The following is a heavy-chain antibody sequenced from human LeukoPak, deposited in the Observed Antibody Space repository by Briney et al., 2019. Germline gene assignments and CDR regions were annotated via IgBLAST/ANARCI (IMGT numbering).Heavy chain of an antibody. V-gene: IGHV1-69*13. D-gene: IGHD6-19*01. CDR2: IIPIFGTA. J-gene: IGHJ6*03. Sequence: GASVKVSCKASGGTFSSYAISWVRQAPGQGLEWMGGIIPIFGTANYAQKFQGRVTITADESTSTAYMELSSLRSEDTAVYYCARVQKRYSSGWYDPQSGTYYYYMDVWGKGTTVTISS. CDR3: ARVQKRYSSGWYDPQSGTYYYYMDV. CDR1: GGTFSSYA.